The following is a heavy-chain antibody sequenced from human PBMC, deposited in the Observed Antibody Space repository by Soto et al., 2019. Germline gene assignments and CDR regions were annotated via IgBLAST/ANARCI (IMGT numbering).Heavy chain of an antibody. J-gene: IGHJ5*01. CDR3: ERATSVGYFDWLDT. V-gene: IGHV4-59*01. D-gene: IGHD3-9*01. CDR1: GASISSYY. Sequence: SETLSLTCSVSGASISSYYWTWIRQPPGGGLEWIGYMHHTQGTNDNPSLRGRVHMSIDTSMNQFSLRLTSVTAADTAVYYCERATSVGYFDWLDTWGHGTLVTVSS. CDR2: MHHTQGT.